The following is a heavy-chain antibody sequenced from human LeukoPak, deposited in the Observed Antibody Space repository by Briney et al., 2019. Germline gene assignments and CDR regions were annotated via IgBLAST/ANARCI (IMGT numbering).Heavy chain of an antibody. V-gene: IGHV1-8*01. D-gene: IGHD4-23*01. CDR3: ARGDGSNSYYYYYYMDV. CDR1: GYTFTSYD. J-gene: IGHJ6*03. CDR2: MNPNSGNT. Sequence: ASVKVSCKASGYTFTSYDINWVRQATGPGLEWMGWMNPNSGNTGYAQKFQGRVTMTRNTSISTAYMGLSSLRSEDTAVYYCARGDGSNSYYYYYYMDVWGKGTTVTISS.